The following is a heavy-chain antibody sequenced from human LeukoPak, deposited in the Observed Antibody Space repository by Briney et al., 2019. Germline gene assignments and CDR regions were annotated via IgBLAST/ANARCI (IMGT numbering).Heavy chain of an antibody. J-gene: IGHJ4*02. CDR2: IRYDGIHE. CDR1: GSTFSSYG. Sequence: GGSLRLSCSSSGSTFSSYGFHWVRQAPGKGLEWVAFIRYDGIHEFYADSVKGRFTISRDSSKNTLFLQMNSLRVEDAAAYYCARDFVTRLQQLAIDYWGQGTLVTVSS. V-gene: IGHV3-30*02. D-gene: IGHD6-13*01. CDR3: ARDFVTRLQQLAIDY.